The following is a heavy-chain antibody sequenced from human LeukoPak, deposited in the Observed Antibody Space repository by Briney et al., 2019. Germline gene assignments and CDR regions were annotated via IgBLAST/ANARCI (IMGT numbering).Heavy chain of an antibody. D-gene: IGHD3-9*01. CDR1: GGSISSGSYY. V-gene: IGHV4-39*07. CDR3: ARDGDILTGGYYYMDV. CDR2: IYHSGST. J-gene: IGHJ6*03. Sequence: SSETLSLTCTVSGGSISSGSYYWSWIRQPAGKGLEWIGSIYHSGSTYYNPSLKSRVTISVDTSKNQFSLKLSSVTAADTAVYYCARDGDILTGGYYYMDVWGKGTTVTVSS.